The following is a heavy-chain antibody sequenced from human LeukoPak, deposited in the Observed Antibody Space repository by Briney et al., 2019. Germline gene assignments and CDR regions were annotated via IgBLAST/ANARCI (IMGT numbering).Heavy chain of an antibody. CDR1: GGSISDNY. CDR2: AYYSGHT. V-gene: IGHV4-59*08. CDR3: ARHLFATLFDY. D-gene: IGHD2-15*01. Sequence: PSETLSLTCTVSGGSISDNYWSWIRQPPVKGLEWIGYAYYSGHTNYNSSLKSRVTMSLDTSKSQFSLRLSSVTAADTAVYFCARHLFATLFDYWGPGTLVTVSS. J-gene: IGHJ4*02.